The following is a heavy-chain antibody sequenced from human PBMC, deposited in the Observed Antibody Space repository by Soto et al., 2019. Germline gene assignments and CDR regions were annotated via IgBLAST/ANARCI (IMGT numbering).Heavy chain of an antibody. CDR3: ARGYGRVFDY. J-gene: IGHJ4*02. V-gene: IGHV4-34*01. Sequence: QVQLQQWGAGLLKPSETLSLTCAVYGGSFSGYYWSWTRQPPGKGLEWIGEINHSGSTNYNPSLKGRVAISVDTSKIQFSLKLSSVTAADTAVYYCARGYGRVFDYWGQGTLVTVPS. CDR2: INHSGST. CDR1: GGSFSGYY. D-gene: IGHD4-17*01.